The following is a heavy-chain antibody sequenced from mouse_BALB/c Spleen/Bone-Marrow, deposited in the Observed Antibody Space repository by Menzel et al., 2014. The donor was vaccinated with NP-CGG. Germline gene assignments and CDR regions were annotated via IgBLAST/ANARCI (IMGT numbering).Heavy chain of an antibody. J-gene: IGHJ3*01. CDR2: INPGSGGS. D-gene: IGHD4-1*01. V-gene: IGHV1-54*03. CDR3: ARNANWLFTY. CDR1: GYDFTSYL. Sequence: QVQLQQSGAEVVRPGTSVKVSCKASGYDFTSYLIEWIKQRPGHGLEWIGVINPGSGGSNYNEKFTGKATLTVDKSSSTAYMQLSSLTSDDSAVYFCARNANWLFTYWGQGTLVTVSA.